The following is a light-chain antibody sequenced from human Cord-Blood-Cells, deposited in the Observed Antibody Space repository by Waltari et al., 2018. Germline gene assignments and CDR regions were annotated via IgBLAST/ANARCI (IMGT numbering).Light chain of an antibody. Sequence: QSALTQPASVSGSPGQSNTISWTGTSSDVGGYNYVSWYQQHPGKAPKLMIYEISNRPSGVSNRFSGSKSGNTASLTISGLQAEDEADYYCSSYTSSSTYVFGTGTKVTVL. J-gene: IGLJ1*01. CDR2: EIS. CDR1: SSDVGGYNY. CDR3: SSYTSSSTYV. V-gene: IGLV2-14*01.